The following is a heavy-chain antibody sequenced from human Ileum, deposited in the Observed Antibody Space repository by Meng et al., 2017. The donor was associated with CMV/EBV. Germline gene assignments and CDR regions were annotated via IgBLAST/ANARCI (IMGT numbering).Heavy chain of an antibody. CDR3: AREGCSSTSCYYYYYGMDV. CDR2: IKQDGSEK. J-gene: IGHJ6*02. V-gene: IGHV3-7*01. D-gene: IGHD2-2*01. CDR1: GFTFSSYW. Sequence: GESLKISCVASGFTFSSYWMSWVRQAPGKGLEWVANIKQDGSEKYYVDSVKGRFTISRDNAKNSLYLQMNSLRAEDTAVYYCAREGCSSTSCYYYYYGMDVWGQGTTVTVSS.